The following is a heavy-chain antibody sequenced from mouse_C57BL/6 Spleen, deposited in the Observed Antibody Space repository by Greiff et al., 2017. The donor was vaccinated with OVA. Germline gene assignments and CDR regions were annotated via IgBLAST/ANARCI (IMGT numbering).Heavy chain of an antibody. D-gene: IGHD1-1*01. CDR1: GYAFSSSW. J-gene: IGHJ4*01. V-gene: IGHV1-82*01. CDR3: ARGITFGYYAMDY. Sequence: VKLQESGPELVKPGASVKISCKASGYAFSSSWMNWVKQRPGKGLEWIGRIYPGDGDTNYNGKFKGKATLTADKSSSTAYMQLSSLTSEDSAVYFCARGITFGYYAMDYWGQGTSVTVSS. CDR2: IYPGDGDT.